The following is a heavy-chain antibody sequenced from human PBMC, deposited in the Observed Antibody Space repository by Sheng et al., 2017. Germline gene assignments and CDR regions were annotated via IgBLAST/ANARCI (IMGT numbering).Heavy chain of an antibody. CDR1: GYTFTSYG. CDR2: ISAYNGNT. D-gene: IGHD1-1*01. J-gene: IGHJ6*03. Sequence: QVQLVQSGAEVKKPGASVKVSCKASGYTFTSYGISWVRQAPGQGLEWMGWISAYNGNTNYAQKLQGRVTMTTDTSTSTAYMELRNLRSDDTAVYYCARANEGIRWTSYYYMDVWGKGTTVTVSS. V-gene: IGHV1-18*01. CDR3: ARANEGIRWTSYYYMDV.